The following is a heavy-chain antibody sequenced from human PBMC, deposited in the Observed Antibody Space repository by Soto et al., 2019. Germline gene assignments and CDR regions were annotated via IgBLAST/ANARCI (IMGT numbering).Heavy chain of an antibody. CDR1: GYSISSGYH. D-gene: IGHD2-15*01. CDR2: VHYSGNT. Sequence: PXETLCLTCTVSGYSISSGYHWSCIRQPPGKGLEWLGSVHYSGNTYYNPSLKSRLTISVDKSKNQFSLNLSSVTAADTAVYYCARQDRVVAEGRWFDPWGQGTLVTVSS. J-gene: IGHJ5*02. CDR3: ARQDRVVAEGRWFDP. V-gene: IGHV4-38-2*02.